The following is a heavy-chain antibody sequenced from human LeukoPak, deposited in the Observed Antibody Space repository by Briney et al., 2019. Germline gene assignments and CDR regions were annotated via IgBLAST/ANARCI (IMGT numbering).Heavy chain of an antibody. Sequence: ASVKVSRKASGYTFSNYHIGWVRQAPGQGLEWMGWISAYNGNTKYAQNLQGRVTMTTDTSTSTAYMELRSLRPDDTAVYYCARVRSSSSPDYYYYGLDVWGQGTTVTVSS. CDR2: ISAYNGNT. CDR3: ARVRSSSSPDYYYYGLDV. CDR1: GYTFSNYH. V-gene: IGHV1-18*01. J-gene: IGHJ6*02. D-gene: IGHD6-6*01.